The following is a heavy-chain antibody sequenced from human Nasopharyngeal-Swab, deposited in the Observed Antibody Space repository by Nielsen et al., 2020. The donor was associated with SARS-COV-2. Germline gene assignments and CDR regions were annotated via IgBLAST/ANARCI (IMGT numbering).Heavy chain of an antibody. Sequence: SETLSLTCSVSGGSISSSSSYWGWVRQPPGKGLEWIGNIYYTGSTYYNPSLESRVTVSVDTSKNQLSLNLSSVTAADTAVYYCASRDPSGGFDYWGQGTRVTVSS. J-gene: IGHJ4*02. CDR3: ASRDPSGGFDY. V-gene: IGHV4-39*07. CDR2: IYYTGST. D-gene: IGHD3-16*01. CDR1: GGSISSSSSY.